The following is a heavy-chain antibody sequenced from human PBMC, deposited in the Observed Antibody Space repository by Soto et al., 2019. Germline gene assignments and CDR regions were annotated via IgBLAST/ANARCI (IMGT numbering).Heavy chain of an antibody. CDR1: GYTFTSYG. J-gene: IGHJ5*02. CDR2: ISAYNGNT. D-gene: IGHD6-19*01. V-gene: IGHV1-18*01. Sequence: ASVKVSCKASGYTFTSYGISWVRQAPGQGLEWMGWISAYNGNTNYAQKLQGRVTMTTDTSTSTAYMKLRSLRSDDTAVYYCARVSRQWLDQNWFDPWGQGTLVTVSS. CDR3: ARVSRQWLDQNWFDP.